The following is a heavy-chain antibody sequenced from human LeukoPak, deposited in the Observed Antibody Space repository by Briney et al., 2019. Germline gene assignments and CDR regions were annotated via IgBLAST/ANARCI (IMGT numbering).Heavy chain of an antibody. D-gene: IGHD3-22*01. V-gene: IGHV4-61*01. CDR2: IYNSGTT. CDR1: GASISGDSISHYY. CDR3: ARDVVGLYDSSGYLDDY. J-gene: IGHJ4*02. Sequence: SETLSLTCTVSGASISGDSISHYYWSWIRQPPGKGLEWIGYIYNSGTTNYNPSLKSRVTISIDTSKNQFSLKLRSVTAADTAVYYCARDVVGLYDSSGYLDDYWGQGTLVTVSS.